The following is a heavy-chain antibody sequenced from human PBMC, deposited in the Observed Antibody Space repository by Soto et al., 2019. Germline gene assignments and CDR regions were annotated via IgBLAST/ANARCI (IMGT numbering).Heavy chain of an antibody. D-gene: IGHD3-22*01. CDR1: GGTFRTYV. V-gene: IGHV1-69*06. Sequence: VASVKVSGKASGGTFRTYVITWVRQAPGQGLEWMGGIIPLFGTTNYAQKFQGRVTITADKSTNTAYMELYSLRSEDTAVYYCARDHVSMITEAGRSGWFDPWGQGTLVTVSS. CDR3: ARDHVSMITEAGRSGWFDP. CDR2: IIPLFGTT. J-gene: IGHJ5*02.